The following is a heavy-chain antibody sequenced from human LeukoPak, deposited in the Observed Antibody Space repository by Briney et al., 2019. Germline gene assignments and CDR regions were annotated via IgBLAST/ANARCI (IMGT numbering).Heavy chain of an antibody. J-gene: IGHJ4*02. Sequence: SETLSLTCAVYGGSFSGYYWSWIRQPPGKGLEWIGEINHSGSTNYNPSLKSRVTISVDTSKNQFSLKLSSVTAADTAVYYCARGGYCSGGSCYGGGFDYWGQGTLVTASS. CDR2: INHSGST. D-gene: IGHD2-15*01. CDR3: ARGGYCSGGSCYGGGFDY. V-gene: IGHV4-34*01. CDR1: GGSFSGYY.